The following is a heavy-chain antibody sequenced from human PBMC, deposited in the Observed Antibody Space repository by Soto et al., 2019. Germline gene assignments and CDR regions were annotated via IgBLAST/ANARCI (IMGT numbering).Heavy chain of an antibody. D-gene: IGHD3-9*01. CDR1: GGSISSYY. J-gene: IGHJ4*02. CDR2: IYYSGST. Sequence: PSETLSLTCTVSGGSISSYYWSWIRQPPGKGLEWIGYIYYSGSTNYNPSLKSRVTISVDTSKNQFSLKLISLSAADTAVYYCRRLEGLATLSYYFDYWGQGALVTVSS. CDR3: RRLEGLATLSYYFDY. V-gene: IGHV4-59*08.